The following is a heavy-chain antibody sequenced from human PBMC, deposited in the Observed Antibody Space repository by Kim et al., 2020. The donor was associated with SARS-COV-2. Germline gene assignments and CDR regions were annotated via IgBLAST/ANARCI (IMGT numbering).Heavy chain of an antibody. V-gene: IGHV3-30*07. Sequence: DSVKGRFTISRDNSKNTLYLQMSSLRAEDTAVYYCARDRAPYSSSWKFDPWGQGTLVTVSS. CDR3: ARDRAPYSSSWKFDP. D-gene: IGHD6-13*01. J-gene: IGHJ5*02.